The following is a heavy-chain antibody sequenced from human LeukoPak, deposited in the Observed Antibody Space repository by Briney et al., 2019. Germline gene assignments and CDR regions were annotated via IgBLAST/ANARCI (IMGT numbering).Heavy chain of an antibody. D-gene: IGHD1-26*01. CDR2: ISGSGGST. J-gene: IGHJ4*02. CDR3: AKDLGSGSYAVLTYFDY. Sequence: TGGSLRLSCAASGFTFTNYAMTWVRQAPGKGLEWVSTISGSGGSTYYADSVRGRFTISRDNSKNTLYLQMNSLRAEDTAVYYCAKDLGSGSYAVLTYFDYWGQGTLVTVSS. V-gene: IGHV3-23*01. CDR1: GFTFTNYA.